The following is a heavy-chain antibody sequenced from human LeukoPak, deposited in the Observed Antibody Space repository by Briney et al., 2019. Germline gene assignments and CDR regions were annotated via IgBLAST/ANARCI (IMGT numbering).Heavy chain of an antibody. CDR2: ISAYNGNT. J-gene: IGHJ4*02. D-gene: IGHD1-26*01. CDR1: GYTFTSYY. CDR3: AREGIGGSYYAPDY. Sequence: ASVKVSCKASGYTFTSYYMHWVRQAPGQGLEWMGWISAYNGNTNYAQKLQGRVTMTTDTSTSTAYMELRSLRSDDTAVYYCAREGIGGSYYAPDYWGQGTLVTVSS. V-gene: IGHV1-18*04.